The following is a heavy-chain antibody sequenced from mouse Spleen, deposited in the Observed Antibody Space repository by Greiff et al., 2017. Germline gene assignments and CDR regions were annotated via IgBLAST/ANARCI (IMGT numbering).Heavy chain of an antibody. CDR2: IDPSDSYT. Sequence: QVQLQQSGAELVMPGASVKLSCKASGYTFTSYWMHWVKQRPGQGLEWIGEIDPSDSYTNYNQKFKGKATLTVDKSSSTAYMQLSSLTSEDSAVYYCARGLYGDYYLDYWGQGTTLTVSS. D-gene: IGHD2-13*01. CDR1: GYTFTSYW. J-gene: IGHJ2*01. V-gene: IGHV1-69*01. CDR3: ARGLYGDYYLDY.